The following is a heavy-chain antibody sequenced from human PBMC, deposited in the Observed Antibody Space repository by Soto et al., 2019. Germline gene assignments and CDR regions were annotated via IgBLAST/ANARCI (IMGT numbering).Heavy chain of an antibody. V-gene: IGHV3-23*01. Sequence: EVQLLESGGGLVQPGGSLRLSCAASGFTFSSCAITWVRQAPGKGLEWVLAISGSGDTTYYADSVKGRFTISRDTSKNAGYLQMNSLRVDDTAGYYCAKGHPGGSCYSGLDCWGQGTLVTVSS. CDR1: GFTFSSCA. CDR3: AKGHPGGSCYSGLDC. D-gene: IGHD2-15*01. J-gene: IGHJ4*02. CDR2: ISGSGDTT.